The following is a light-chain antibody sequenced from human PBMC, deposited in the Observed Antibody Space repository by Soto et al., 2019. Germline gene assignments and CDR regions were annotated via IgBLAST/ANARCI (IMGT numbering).Light chain of an antibody. Sequence: DIQLTPSPSFLSSSVGSRVTIPCRASQGISSYLAWYQQKPGKAPKLLIYAASTLQSGVPSRFSGSGSGTEFTLTISRLQPEDFATYYCQQLNSYPITFGQGTRLEI. CDR1: QGISSY. V-gene: IGKV1-9*01. J-gene: IGKJ5*01. CDR2: AAS. CDR3: QQLNSYPIT.